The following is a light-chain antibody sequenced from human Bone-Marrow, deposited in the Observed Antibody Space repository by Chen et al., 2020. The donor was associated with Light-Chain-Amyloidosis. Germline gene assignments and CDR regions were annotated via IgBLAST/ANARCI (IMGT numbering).Light chain of an antibody. Sequence: SYELTQPPSVSVSPGQTARITCSGDDLPTKYAYWYQQEPGQAPVLVIHRDTARPSGIAERVSGSRAVTTYTLSISGGQAEDEADNHCQSADSSGTYEEIFGGGTNLSVL. CDR2: RDT. V-gene: IGLV3-25*03. J-gene: IGLJ2*01. CDR1: DLPTKY. CDR3: QSADSSGTYEEI.